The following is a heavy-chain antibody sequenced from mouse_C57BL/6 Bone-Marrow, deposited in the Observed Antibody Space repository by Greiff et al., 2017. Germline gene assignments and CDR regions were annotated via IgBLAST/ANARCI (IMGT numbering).Heavy chain of an antibody. Sequence: DVMLVESGGGLVKPGGSLKLSCAASGFTFSSYAMSWVRQTPEKRLEWVATISDGGSYTYYPDNVKGRFTISRDNAKNNLYLQMSHLKSEDTAMYYCASLYYDYHWYFDVWGTGTTVTVSS. D-gene: IGHD2-4*01. J-gene: IGHJ1*03. CDR3: ASLYYDYHWYFDV. V-gene: IGHV5-4*03. CDR1: GFTFSSYA. CDR2: ISDGGSYT.